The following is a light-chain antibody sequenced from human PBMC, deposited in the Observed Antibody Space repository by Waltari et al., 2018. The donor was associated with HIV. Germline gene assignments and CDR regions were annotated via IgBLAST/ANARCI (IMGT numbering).Light chain of an antibody. Sequence: QSALTQPASASGSPGQSITISCPGTRSDVGSYNLVSCYQQQPGKAPKLMIDEVSKRPSGVSNRFAGSKSGNTASLTISGLQAEDEADYYCCSYAGSSTYVVFGGGTKLTVL. CDR1: RSDVGSYNL. CDR2: EVS. CDR3: CSYAGSSTYVV. J-gene: IGLJ2*01. V-gene: IGLV2-23*02.